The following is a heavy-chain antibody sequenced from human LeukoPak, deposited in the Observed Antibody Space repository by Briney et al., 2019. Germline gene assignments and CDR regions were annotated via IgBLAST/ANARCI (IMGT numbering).Heavy chain of an antibody. CDR3: EVAGTNPYYFYY. CDR1: GGXISSSSYY. V-gene: IGHV4-39*01. Sequence: SETLSLTCTVSGGXISSSSYYWGWIRQPPGKGLEWIGSIYYSGSTYYNPSLKNRITISVDTSKNQFSLKLSSVTAADTAVYYCEVAGTNPYYFYYWGQGTLVTVSS. J-gene: IGHJ4*02. CDR2: IYYSGST. D-gene: IGHD6-19*01.